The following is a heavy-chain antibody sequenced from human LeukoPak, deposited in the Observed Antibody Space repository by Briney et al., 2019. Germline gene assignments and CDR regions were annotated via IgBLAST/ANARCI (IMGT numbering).Heavy chain of an antibody. CDR2: INSDGSAT. J-gene: IGHJ4*02. V-gene: IGHV3-74*01. CDR1: GFTFDDYA. D-gene: IGHD1-1*01. Sequence: GGSLRLSCAASGFTFDDYAMHWVRQAPGKGLVWVSRINSDGSATNYADSVKGRFTISRDNAKNTLYLQMNSLRAEDTAVYYCARDYNWNPPDYWGQGTLVTVSA. CDR3: ARDYNWNPPDY.